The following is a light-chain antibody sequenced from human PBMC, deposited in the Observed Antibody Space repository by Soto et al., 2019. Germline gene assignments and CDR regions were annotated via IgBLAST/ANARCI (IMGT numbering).Light chain of an antibody. Sequence: DIQMTQSPSTLSASVGDRVIITCRASHSISKWLAWYQQKPGKAPKLLIYGASSLESGVPSRFSGRGSGSEFTLTIFILQSDDFATYYCQQYGTSPLTVGPGTRVDIK. J-gene: IGKJ3*01. V-gene: IGKV1-5*01. CDR2: GAS. CDR1: HSISKW. CDR3: QQYGTSPLT.